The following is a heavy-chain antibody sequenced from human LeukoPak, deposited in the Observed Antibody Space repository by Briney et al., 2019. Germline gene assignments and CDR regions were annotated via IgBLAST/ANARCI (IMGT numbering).Heavy chain of an antibody. V-gene: IGHV3-33*01. CDR3: ARVRWLNDYGDYVPFDY. J-gene: IGHJ4*02. Sequence: QTGGSLRLSCAASGFTFSSYGMHWVRQAPGKGLEWVAVIWYDGSNKYYADSVKGRFTISRDNSKNTLYLQMNSLRAEDTAVYYCARVRWLNDYGDYVPFDYWGQGTLVTVSS. CDR1: GFTFSSYG. CDR2: IWYDGSNK. D-gene: IGHD4-17*01.